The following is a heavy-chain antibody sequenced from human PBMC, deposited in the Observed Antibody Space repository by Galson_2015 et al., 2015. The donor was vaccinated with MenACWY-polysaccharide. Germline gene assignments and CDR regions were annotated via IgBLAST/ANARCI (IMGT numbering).Heavy chain of an antibody. J-gene: IGHJ4*02. D-gene: IGHD6-13*01. Sequence: SLRLSCAASGFSFSANGMSWVRQAPGRGLEWVSGSGSGGGLYYADSVKGRFTVSRDNSKNTLYLQMNNLRAEDTAVYYCAKVGPLSSWTMGIDYWGQGTLVTISS. V-gene: IGHV3-23*01. CDR2: SGSGGGL. CDR3: AKVGPLSSWTMGIDY. CDR1: GFSFSANG.